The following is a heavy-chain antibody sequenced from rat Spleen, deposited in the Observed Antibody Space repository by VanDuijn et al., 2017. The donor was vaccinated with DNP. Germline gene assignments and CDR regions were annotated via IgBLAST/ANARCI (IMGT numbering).Heavy chain of an antibody. Sequence: EVQLVESGGGLVQPGKSLKLSCAASGFTFSDYYMAWVRQAPTKGLEWVAYIRYDGGSTYYGDSVKGRFTVSRDNAKRTLYLQMDSLRSEDTATYHCARHGDAWGSDDWFAYWGQGTLVTVSS. CDR1: GFTFSDYY. V-gene: IGHV5-22*01. J-gene: IGHJ3*01. D-gene: IGHD1-3*01. CDR3: ARHGDAWGSDDWFAY. CDR2: IRYDGGST.